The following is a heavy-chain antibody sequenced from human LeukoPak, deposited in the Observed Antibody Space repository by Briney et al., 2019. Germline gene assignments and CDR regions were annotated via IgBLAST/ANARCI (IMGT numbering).Heavy chain of an antibody. CDR1: GGSISSYY. Sequence: SETLSLTCTVSGGSISSYYWSWIRQPPGKGLEWIGYIYYSGSTSYKPSLKSRVTISVDTSKNQFSLKLRSVTAADTAVYYCARDLAVKDYYYMDVWGKGTTVTVSS. V-gene: IGHV4-59*01. CDR3: ARDLAVKDYYYMDV. J-gene: IGHJ6*03. CDR2: IYYSGST.